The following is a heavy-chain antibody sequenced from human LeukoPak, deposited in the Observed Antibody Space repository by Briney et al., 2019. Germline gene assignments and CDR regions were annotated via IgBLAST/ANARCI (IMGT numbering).Heavy chain of an antibody. Sequence: SETLSLTCTVSGGSISRYYWSWIRQPPGKGREWIGYIYTSGSTNYNSSLKSRVTTSVDTSKIQFSLKLSSVTAADTAVYYCASRPKSGIAARPGYFQPWGQGTLVTVSS. CDR3: ASRPKSGIAARPGYFQP. J-gene: IGHJ1*01. D-gene: IGHD6-6*01. CDR1: GGSISRYY. CDR2: IYTSGST. V-gene: IGHV4-4*09.